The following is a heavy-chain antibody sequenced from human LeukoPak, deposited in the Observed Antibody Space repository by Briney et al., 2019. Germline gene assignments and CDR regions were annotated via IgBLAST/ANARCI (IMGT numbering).Heavy chain of an antibody. CDR2: IYPGDSDT. Sequence: GESLKISWKCSGYSFTSYWIGWVRQMPGKGLEWTWIIYPGDSDTRYTPSFQCQVSISADKSITTAHLQWTSPKAPDTPMSYCVRGRRGSGWFFAYWGQGTLVTVSS. J-gene: IGHJ4*02. CDR1: GYSFTSYW. V-gene: IGHV5-51*01. CDR3: VRGRRGSGWFFAY. D-gene: IGHD6-19*01.